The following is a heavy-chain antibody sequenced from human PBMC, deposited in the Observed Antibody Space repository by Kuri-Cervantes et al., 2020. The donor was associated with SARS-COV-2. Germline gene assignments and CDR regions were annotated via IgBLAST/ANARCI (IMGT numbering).Heavy chain of an antibody. CDR2: ISSSSSYI. V-gene: IGHV3-21*01. Sequence: LSLSCAASGFTFSSYSMNWVRQAPGKGLEWVSSISSSSSYIYYADSVKGRFTLSRDNAKNMLFLQMNSLRAEDTAVYYCVRDGDHWNFDCWGQGTLVTVSS. J-gene: IGHJ4*02. CDR1: GFTFSSYS. D-gene: IGHD1-1*01. CDR3: VRDGDHWNFDC.